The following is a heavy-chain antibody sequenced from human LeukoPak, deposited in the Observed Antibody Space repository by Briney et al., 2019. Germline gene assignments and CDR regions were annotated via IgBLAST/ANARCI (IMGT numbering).Heavy chain of an antibody. J-gene: IGHJ6*03. D-gene: IGHD2-8*02. CDR3: AKDPGASVSGFHMDV. CDR1: GFTFRNYG. V-gene: IGHV3-30*02. CDR2: IWSDGNNR. Sequence: PGGSLRLSCAASGFTFRNYGMHWVRQATGKGLEWVSFIWSDGNNRFYADSVKGRFTISRDSSKNMLYLQMDTLRSEDTALYYYAKDPGASVSGFHMDVWGKGTTVIVSS.